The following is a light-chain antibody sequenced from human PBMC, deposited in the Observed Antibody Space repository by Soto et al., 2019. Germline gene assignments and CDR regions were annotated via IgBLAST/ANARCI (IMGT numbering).Light chain of an antibody. CDR2: VAS. V-gene: IGKV3-20*01. Sequence: EFVLTQSPGKLSLSPGERATLSCRASQSISSSFLAWYQQKPGQAPRLLIYVASSRGTGIPDRFSGSGSGIDFTLTISRLEPEDFAVYYCQQYGSSPPLTFGGGTKVEIK. CDR1: QSISSSF. CDR3: QQYGSSPPLT. J-gene: IGKJ4*01.